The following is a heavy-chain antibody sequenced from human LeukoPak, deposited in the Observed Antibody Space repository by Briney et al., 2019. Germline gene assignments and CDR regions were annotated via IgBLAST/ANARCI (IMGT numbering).Heavy chain of an antibody. CDR2: IYYSGST. D-gene: IGHD5-24*01. CDR3: ARNSGRDGYKPLYHYYGMDV. Sequence: SGTLSLTCTVSGGSISSYYWSWIRQPPGKGLEWIGYIYYSGSTNYNPSLKSRVTISVDTSKNQFSLKLSSVTAADTAVYYCARNSGRDGYKPLYHYYGMDVWGQGTTVTVSS. J-gene: IGHJ6*02. CDR1: GGSISSYY. V-gene: IGHV4-59*01.